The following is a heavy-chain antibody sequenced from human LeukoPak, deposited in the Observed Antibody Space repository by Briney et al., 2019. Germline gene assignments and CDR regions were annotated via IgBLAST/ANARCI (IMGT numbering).Heavy chain of an antibody. CDR2: FDPEDGET. Sequence: ASVKVSCKVSGYTLTELSMHWVRQAPGKGLEWMGGFDPEDGETIYAQKFQGRVTMTEDTSTDTAYMELSSLRSEDTAVYYCATGFATCPLCDYYYGMDVWGQGTTVTVSS. J-gene: IGHJ6*02. V-gene: IGHV1-24*01. D-gene: IGHD3-10*01. CDR3: ATGFATCPLCDYYYGMDV. CDR1: GYTLTELS.